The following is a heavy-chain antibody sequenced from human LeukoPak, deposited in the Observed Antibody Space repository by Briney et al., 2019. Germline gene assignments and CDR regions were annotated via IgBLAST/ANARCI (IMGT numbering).Heavy chain of an antibody. CDR1: GFTFSSYA. J-gene: IGHJ6*02. D-gene: IGHD6-19*01. V-gene: IGHV3-30*04. Sequence: GGSLRLSCAASGFTFSSYAMHWVRQAPGKGLEWVAVISYDGSNKYYADSVRGRFTISRDNSKNTLYLQMNSLRAEDTAVYYCAREGMAGTLGYYYYGMDVWGQGTTVTVSS. CDR2: ISYDGSNK. CDR3: AREGMAGTLGYYYYGMDV.